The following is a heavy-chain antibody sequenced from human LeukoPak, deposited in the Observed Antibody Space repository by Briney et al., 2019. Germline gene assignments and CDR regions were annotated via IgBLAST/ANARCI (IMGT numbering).Heavy chain of an antibody. CDR3: ARDSSHVDY. Sequence: SETLSLTCTVSGGSISSYYWSWIRQPPGKGLEWIGSIYYSGSTYYNPSLKSRVTISVDTSKNQFSLKLTSVTAADTAVYYCARDSSHVDYWGQGTLVTVSS. CDR2: IYYSGST. J-gene: IGHJ4*02. V-gene: IGHV4-59*12. D-gene: IGHD6-13*01. CDR1: GGSISSYY.